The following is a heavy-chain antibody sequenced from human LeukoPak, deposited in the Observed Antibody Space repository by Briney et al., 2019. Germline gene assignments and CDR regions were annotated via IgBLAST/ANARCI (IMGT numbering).Heavy chain of an antibody. J-gene: IGHJ6*03. CDR3: ARHLRSAEVGATRSRYYYYYMDV. Sequence: SQTLSLTCAISGDSVSSNSAAWNWIRQSPSRGLEWLGRTYYRSKWYNDYAVSVKSRITISPDTSKNQFSLQLSSVTAADTAVYYCARHLRSAEVGATRSRYYYYYMDVWGKGTTVTISS. CDR1: GDSVSSNSAA. CDR2: TYYRSKWYN. V-gene: IGHV6-1*01. D-gene: IGHD1-26*01.